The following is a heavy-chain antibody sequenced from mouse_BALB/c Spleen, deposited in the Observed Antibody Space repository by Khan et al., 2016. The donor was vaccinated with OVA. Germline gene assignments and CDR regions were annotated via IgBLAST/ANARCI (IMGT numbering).Heavy chain of an antibody. CDR2: IWAGGST. V-gene: IGHV2-9*02. Sequence: QVQLKESGPGLVAPSQSLSITCTVSGFSLTSYGVHWVRQPPGKGLEWLGVIWAGGSTTYNSALMSRLSIIKDNSTSQVSLKMNSILTDDNATYYWARVDYYGRSSWFAYWGQGTLVTVSA. J-gene: IGHJ3*01. CDR1: GFSLTSYG. D-gene: IGHD1-1*01. CDR3: ARVDYYGRSSWFAY.